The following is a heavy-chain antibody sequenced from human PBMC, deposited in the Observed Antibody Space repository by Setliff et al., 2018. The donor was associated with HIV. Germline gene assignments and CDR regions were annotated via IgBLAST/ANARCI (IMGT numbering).Heavy chain of an antibody. J-gene: IGHJ3*02. CDR2: IIPVFGTA. D-gene: IGHD6-19*01. Sequence: SVKVSCKASGGTFNGYAINWVRQAPGQGLEWMGGIIPVFGTANYAQNFQGRVTITADESTSTAYMELSSLRSEDTAVYYCARGMYSSGWYDAFDIWGQGTMVTV. CDR3: ARGMYSSGWYDAFDI. CDR1: GGTFNGYA. V-gene: IGHV1-69*13.